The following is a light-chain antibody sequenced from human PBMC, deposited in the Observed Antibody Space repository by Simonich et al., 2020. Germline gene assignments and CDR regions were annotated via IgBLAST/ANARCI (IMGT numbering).Light chain of an antibody. J-gene: IGLJ3*02. CDR1: SGSMASNY. CDR2: EDN. V-gene: IGLV6-57*03. CDR3: QSYDSSNRV. Sequence: NFMLTQPHSVSESPGKTVTISCTRSSGSMASNYVQWYQQRPGSAPTTVIYEDNPRPSGVPDRFAGSIDSSSNSASLTISGLKTEDEADYYCQSYDSSNRVFGGGTKLTVL.